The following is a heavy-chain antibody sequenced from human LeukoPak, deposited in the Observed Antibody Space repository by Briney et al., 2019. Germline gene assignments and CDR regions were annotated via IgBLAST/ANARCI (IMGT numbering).Heavy chain of an antibody. V-gene: IGHV1-69*13. Sequence: ASVKVSCKASGYTFTNYGISWVRQAPGQGLEWMGGIIPIFGTANYAQKFQGRVTITADESTSTAYMELSSLRSEDTAVYYCARAPEMATIPFDYWGQGTLVTVSS. J-gene: IGHJ4*02. CDR2: IIPIFGTA. D-gene: IGHD5-24*01. CDR1: GYTFTNYG. CDR3: ARAPEMATIPFDY.